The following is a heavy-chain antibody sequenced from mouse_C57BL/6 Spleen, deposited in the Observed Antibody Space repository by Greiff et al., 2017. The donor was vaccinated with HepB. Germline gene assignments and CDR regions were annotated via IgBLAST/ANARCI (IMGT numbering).Heavy chain of an antibody. J-gene: IGHJ2*01. D-gene: IGHD2-5*01. Sequence: VQLQESGPGLVKPSQSLSLTCSVTGYSITSGYYWNWIRQFPGNKLEWMGYISYDGSNNYNPSLKNRISITRDTSKNQFFLKLNSVTTEDTATYYCARKNVAYYSNYYYFDYWGQGTTLTVSS. CDR2: ISYDGSN. V-gene: IGHV3-6*01. CDR1: GYSITSGYY. CDR3: ARKNVAYYSNYYYFDY.